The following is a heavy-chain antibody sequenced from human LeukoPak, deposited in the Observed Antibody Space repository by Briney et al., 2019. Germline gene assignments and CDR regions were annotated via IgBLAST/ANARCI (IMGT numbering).Heavy chain of an antibody. CDR2: ISYDGSNK. D-gene: IGHD3-16*01. CDR1: GXTFSSYG. CDR3: AKSLAVWGSPDDY. J-gene: IGHJ4*02. V-gene: IGHV3-30*18. Sequence: TGGSLRLSCAASGXTFSSYGMHWVRQAPGKGLEWVAFISYDGSNKYYADSVKGRFTISRDNSKNTLYLQMNSLRAEDTAVYYCAKSLAVWGSPDDYWGQGTLVAVSS.